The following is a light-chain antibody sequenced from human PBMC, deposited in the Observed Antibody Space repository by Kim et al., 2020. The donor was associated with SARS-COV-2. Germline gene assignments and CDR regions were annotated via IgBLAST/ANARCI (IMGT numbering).Light chain of an antibody. Sequence: GTRVTSSCPRSRPNVGSHILNWFRQLPGTAPNHLLYNDSRRPSGVPDRFSGSRSGTSASLAISGLQSEDEADYYCATWDYSLNGWVFGGGTQLTVL. J-gene: IGLJ3*02. CDR2: NDS. CDR1: RPNVGSHI. CDR3: ATWDYSLNGWV. V-gene: IGLV1-44*01.